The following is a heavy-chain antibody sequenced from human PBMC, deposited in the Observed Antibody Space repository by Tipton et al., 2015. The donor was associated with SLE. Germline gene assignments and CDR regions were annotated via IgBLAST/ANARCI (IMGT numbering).Heavy chain of an antibody. CDR1: GYTFTTYG. D-gene: IGHD3-22*01. CDR2: ISAYNGNT. V-gene: IGHV1-18*01. CDR3: ARKEGYYDSTGYWLFDY. J-gene: IGHJ4*02. Sequence: QLVQSGAEVKKPGASVKVSCKASGYTFTTYGISWVRQAPGQGLEWMGWISAYNGNTNYAQKLQGRVTMTTDTSTSTAYMELRSLRSDDTAVYYCARKEGYYDSTGYWLFDYWGQGARVTVSS.